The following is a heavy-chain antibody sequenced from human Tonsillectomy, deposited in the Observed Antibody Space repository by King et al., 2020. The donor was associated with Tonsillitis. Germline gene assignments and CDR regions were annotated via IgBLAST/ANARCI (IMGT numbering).Heavy chain of an antibody. J-gene: IGHJ6*02. Sequence: QLQLVQSGAEVKKPGSSVKVSCQASGGTFSSYAVSWVRQAPGQGLEWMGGIIPIYGTSNYAQKFQGRVTITADDSQSTDYMELSSLRQEDTAGYYCARPTSRLLHDYYYAMDVWGPGTTVTVTS. CDR3: ARPTSRLLHDYYYAMDV. CDR2: IIPIYGTS. V-gene: IGHV1-69*01. CDR1: GGTFSSYA.